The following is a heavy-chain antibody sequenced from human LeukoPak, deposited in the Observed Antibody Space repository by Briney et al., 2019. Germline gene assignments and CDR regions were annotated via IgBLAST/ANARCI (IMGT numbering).Heavy chain of an antibody. D-gene: IGHD5-12*01. V-gene: IGHV3-23*01. CDR2: ISGSGDYT. CDR3: ARDDALVATGSFDY. Sequence: GGSLRLSCAASGFTFSSYAMTWVRQAPGKGLEWVSSISGSGDYTYYADSVKGRFTISRDNSKNTLYLQMNSLRAEDTAVYYCARDDALVATGSFDYWGQGTLVTVSS. J-gene: IGHJ4*02. CDR1: GFTFSSYA.